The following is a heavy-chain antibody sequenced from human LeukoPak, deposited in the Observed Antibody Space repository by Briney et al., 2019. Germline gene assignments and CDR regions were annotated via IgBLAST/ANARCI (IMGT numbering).Heavy chain of an antibody. CDR3: AKDKGREGDY. V-gene: IGHV3-30*18. Sequence: GRSLRLSCAASGFPFSNYGMHWVRQAPGKGLEWVAVLSADGIDKYYADSVKGRFTISRDNSKNTLYLQMSSLRPEDTAVYYCAKDKGREGDYWGQGNLVTVSS. CDR1: GFPFSNYG. J-gene: IGHJ4*02. CDR2: LSADGIDK.